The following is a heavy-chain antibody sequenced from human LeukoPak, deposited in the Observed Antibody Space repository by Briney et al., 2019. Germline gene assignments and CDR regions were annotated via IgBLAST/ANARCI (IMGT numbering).Heavy chain of an antibody. D-gene: IGHD5-18*01. V-gene: IGHV4-30-2*01. J-gene: IGHJ6*03. CDR3: ARDTPQDVDTAMVTPWYHYYYYMDV. Sequence: SETLSLTCTVSGGSISSGGYYWSWIRQPPGKGLEWIGYIYHSGSTYYNPSLKSRVTISVDRSKNQFSLKLSSVTAADTAVYYCARDTPQDVDTAMVTPWYHYYYYMDVWGKGTTVTVSS. CDR1: GGSISSGGYY. CDR2: IYHSGST.